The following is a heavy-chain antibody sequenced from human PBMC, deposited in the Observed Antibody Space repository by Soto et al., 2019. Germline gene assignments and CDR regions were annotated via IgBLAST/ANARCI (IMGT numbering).Heavy chain of an antibody. J-gene: IGHJ6*02. CDR1: GFTFNTYH. D-gene: IGHD4-17*01. Sequence: EVQLVESGGGLVQPGGSLILSCAASGFTFNTYHMNWVRQAPGKGLEWVSYIHSSGNRLYYADSVKGRFTISRDNARNSLFLQMNSLRAEDTAVYYCARDGITETTNYHYAMDVWGQGTTVTVSS. CDR3: ARDGITETTNYHYAMDV. V-gene: IGHV3-48*03. CDR2: IHSSGNRL.